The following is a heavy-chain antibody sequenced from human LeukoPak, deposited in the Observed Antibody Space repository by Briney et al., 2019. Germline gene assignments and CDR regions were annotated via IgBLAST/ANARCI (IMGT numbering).Heavy chain of an antibody. Sequence: SGPALVKPTQTLTLTCTFSGFSLSTSGMRVSWIRQPPGKALEWLARIDWDDDKFYSTSLKTRLTISKDTSKNQVVLTMTNMDPVDIATYYCARSPSGYGCDYWGQGTLVTVSS. CDR1: GFSLSTSGMR. CDR3: ARSPSGYGCDY. CDR2: IDWDDDK. V-gene: IGHV2-70*04. J-gene: IGHJ4*02. D-gene: IGHD3-10*01.